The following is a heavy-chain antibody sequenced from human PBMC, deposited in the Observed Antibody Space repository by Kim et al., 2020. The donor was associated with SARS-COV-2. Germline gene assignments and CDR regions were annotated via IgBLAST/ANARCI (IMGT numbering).Heavy chain of an antibody. CDR3: AREPNSAFDI. CDR2: STQ. J-gene: IGHJ3*02. Sequence: STQDNTDSVKGRFTVARENSKNTLYLQMNRLRPEDTAVYYCAREPNSAFDIWGQGTMVTVSS. V-gene: IGHV3-30*10.